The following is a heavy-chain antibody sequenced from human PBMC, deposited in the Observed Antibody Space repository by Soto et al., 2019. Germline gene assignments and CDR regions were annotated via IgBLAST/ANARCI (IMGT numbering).Heavy chain of an antibody. V-gene: IGHV4-39*01. J-gene: IGHJ4*02. CDR2: IYYSGST. Sequence: PSETLSLTCTVSGGSISSSSYYWGWIPQPPGKGLEWIGTIYYSGSTYYNPSLKSRVTISVDTSKNQFSLKLSSVTAADTAVYYCARHSGYGPQIDYWGQGTLVTVSS. CDR3: ARHSGYGPQIDY. D-gene: IGHD5-12*01. CDR1: GGSISSSSYY.